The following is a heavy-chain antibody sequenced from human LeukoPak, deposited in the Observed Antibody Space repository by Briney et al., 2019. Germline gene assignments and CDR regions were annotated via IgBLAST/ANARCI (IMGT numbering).Heavy chain of an antibody. CDR2: INTNTGNP. Sequence: ASVKVSCKASGYTFTSYAMNWVRQAPGQGLEWMGWINTNTGNPTYAQGFTGRFVFSLDTSVSTAYLQISSLKAEDTAVYYCARDHPLIAAAGSFDYWGQGTLVTVSS. J-gene: IGHJ4*02. V-gene: IGHV7-4-1*02. D-gene: IGHD6-13*01. CDR3: ARDHPLIAAAGSFDY. CDR1: GYTFTSYA.